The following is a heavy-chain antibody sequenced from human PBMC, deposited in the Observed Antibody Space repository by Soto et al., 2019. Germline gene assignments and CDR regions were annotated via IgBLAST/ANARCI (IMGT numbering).Heavy chain of an antibody. J-gene: IGHJ4*02. Sequence: QVQLKQWGAGPLKPSETLSLTCAVYDGSFSGFYWNWIRQPPGKGLEWIGEINHSGSTNYNPSLKSRATISVDASKKQFSLKMNSVTAADTAVYYCARRYDSGRYYFDYWGQGTLVTVSS. CDR2: INHSGST. V-gene: IGHV4-34*01. D-gene: IGHD6-19*01. CDR3: ARRYDSGRYYFDY. CDR1: DGSFSGFY.